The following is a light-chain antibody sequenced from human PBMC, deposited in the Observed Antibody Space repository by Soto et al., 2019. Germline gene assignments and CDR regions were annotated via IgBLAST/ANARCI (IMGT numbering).Light chain of an antibody. CDR1: SSDVGGYNY. CDR2: EVS. V-gene: IGLV2-14*01. Sequence: QSALTQPASVSGSPEQSITISCTGTSSDVGGYNYVSWYQHHPGKAPKLMIYEVSNRPSGISNRFSGSKSGNTASLTISGLQAEDEADYYCSSYTSGSTLDFGGGTKLTVL. J-gene: IGLJ2*01. CDR3: SSYTSGSTLD.